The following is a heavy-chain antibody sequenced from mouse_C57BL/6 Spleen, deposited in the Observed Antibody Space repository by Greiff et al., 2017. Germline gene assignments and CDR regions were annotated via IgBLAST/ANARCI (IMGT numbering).Heavy chain of an antibody. D-gene: IGHD1-1*01. J-gene: IGHJ2*01. CDR2: IDPETGGT. Sequence: QVQLQQSGAELVRPGASVTLSCKASGYTFTDYEMHWVKQTPVPGLEWIGAIDPETGGTAYNQKFKGKAILTADKSSSTAYMELRSLTSEDSAVYYCTRSGYYGSVDYWGQGTTLTVSS. V-gene: IGHV1-15*01. CDR3: TRSGYYGSVDY. CDR1: GYTFTDYE.